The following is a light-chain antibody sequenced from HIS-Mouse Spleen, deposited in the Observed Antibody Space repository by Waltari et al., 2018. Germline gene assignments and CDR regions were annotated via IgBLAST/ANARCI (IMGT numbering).Light chain of an antibody. Sequence: SALTQPASVSGSPGQSITISCPGTSSDVGSYNLVSWYQQHPGKAPKLMIYEGSKRPSGVSNRFSGSKSGNTASLTISGLQAEDEADYYCCSYAGSSTYVFGTGTKVTVL. J-gene: IGLJ1*01. CDR2: EGS. CDR3: CSYAGSSTYV. CDR1: SSDVGSYNL. V-gene: IGLV2-23*01.